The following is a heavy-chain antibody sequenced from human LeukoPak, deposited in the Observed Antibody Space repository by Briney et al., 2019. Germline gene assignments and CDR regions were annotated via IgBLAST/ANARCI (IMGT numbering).Heavy chain of an antibody. CDR1: GFTFSSYG. D-gene: IGHD6-13*01. J-gene: IGHJ4*02. V-gene: IGHV3-33*01. CDR3: ARASSSWQFDY. Sequence: GGSLRLSCAASGFTFSSYGMHWVRQAPGKGLEWVAVIWYDGSNKYYADSVKGRFTISRDNSKNTLYLQMNSLRAEDTAVYYCARASSSWQFDYWGQGTLATVSS. CDR2: IWYDGSNK.